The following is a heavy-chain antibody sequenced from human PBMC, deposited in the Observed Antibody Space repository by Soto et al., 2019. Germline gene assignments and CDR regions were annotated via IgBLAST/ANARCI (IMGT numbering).Heavy chain of an antibody. V-gene: IGHV4-30-2*01. Sequence: LSLTCDVSGGSISTGVYSWNWIRQPPGKGLEWVGYINHSGSTYDNPSLKSRVTMSVNRSKNQFSLNLTSVTAADTAVYFCARGHYRYAMDVWGQGTTVTVS. CDR2: INHSGST. CDR3: ARGHYRYAMDV. J-gene: IGHJ6*02. CDR1: GGSISTGVYS.